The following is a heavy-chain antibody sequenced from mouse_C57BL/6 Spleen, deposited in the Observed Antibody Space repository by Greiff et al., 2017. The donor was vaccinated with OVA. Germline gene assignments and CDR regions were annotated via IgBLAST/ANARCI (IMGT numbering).Heavy chain of an antibody. J-gene: IGHJ1*03. D-gene: IGHD1-1*01. CDR3: ARQEYYGCGGWYFDV. CDR1: GFTFSDYG. CDR2: ISSGSSTI. Sequence: EVMLVESGGGLVKPGGSLKLSCAASGFTFSDYGMHWVRQAPEKGLEWVAYISSGSSTIYYADTVKGRYTIYRDNTKTTLFLQMTSLRSGDTAMYYCARQEYYGCGGWYFDVWGTGTTVTVSS. V-gene: IGHV5-17*01.